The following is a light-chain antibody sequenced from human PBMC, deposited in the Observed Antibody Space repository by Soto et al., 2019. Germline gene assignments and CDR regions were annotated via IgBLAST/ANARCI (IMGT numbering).Light chain of an antibody. CDR3: AAWDDSLSGLV. Sequence: QSVVTQPPSVSGAPGQRVTISCTGTSSNIGAGYDVYWYQQLPGTAPKFLIYRNNQRPSGVPDRFSASKSGTSASLAISGLRSEDEADYYCAAWDDSLSGLVFGTGTKLTVL. CDR2: RNN. CDR1: SSNIGAGYD. V-gene: IGLV1-47*01. J-gene: IGLJ1*01.